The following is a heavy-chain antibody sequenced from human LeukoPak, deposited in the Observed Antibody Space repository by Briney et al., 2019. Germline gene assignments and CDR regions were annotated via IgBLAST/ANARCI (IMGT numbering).Heavy chain of an antibody. V-gene: IGHV3-15*01. CDR1: GFTVSNAW. Sequence: GGSLTLSCAASGFTVSNAWMSWVRQAPGKGLEWVGRVKSKTEGGTPDNAAPVKGRFTISRDDSKNTLYLQMNSLKTEDTAVYYCKARGFGELFRYYYYYGMDVWGQGTTVTVSS. CDR3: KARGFGELFRYYYYYGMDV. CDR2: VKSKTEGGTP. D-gene: IGHD3-10*01. J-gene: IGHJ6*02.